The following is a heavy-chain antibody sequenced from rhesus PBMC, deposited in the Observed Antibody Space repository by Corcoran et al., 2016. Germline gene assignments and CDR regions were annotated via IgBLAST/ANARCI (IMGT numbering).Heavy chain of an antibody. CDR2: IYGSSTST. Sequence: QVQLQESGPGVVKPSETLSLTCAVSGGSISDSYRWSWIRQPPGKGLDLIGYIYGSSTSTNYNPSLKSRVTISKDTSKNQFSLKLSSVTAADTAVYYCARVPVIAADADYWGQGVLVTVSS. J-gene: IGHJ4*01. CDR1: GGSISDSYR. V-gene: IGHV4S10*01. CDR3: ARVPVIAADADY. D-gene: IGHD6-25*01.